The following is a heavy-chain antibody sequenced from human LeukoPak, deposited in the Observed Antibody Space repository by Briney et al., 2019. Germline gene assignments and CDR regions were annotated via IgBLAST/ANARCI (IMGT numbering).Heavy chain of an antibody. J-gene: IGHJ4*02. CDR3: AKASPRAGSYYVDFDY. CDR2: ISGSGGST. V-gene: IGHV3-23*01. Sequence: GGSLRLSCAASGFTLSSYAMSWVRQAPGKGLEWVSAISGSGGSTYYADSVKGRFTISRDNSKNTLYLQMNSLRAEDTAVYYCAKASPRAGSYYVDFDYWGQGTLVTVSS. D-gene: IGHD1-26*01. CDR1: GFTLSSYA.